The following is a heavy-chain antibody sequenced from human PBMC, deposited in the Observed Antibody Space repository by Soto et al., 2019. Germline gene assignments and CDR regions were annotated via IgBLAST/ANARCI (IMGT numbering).Heavy chain of an antibody. Sequence: QVQLVQSGAEVKKPGSSVKVSCKASGGTFSRYAISWVRQAPGQGLEWMGGIIPIFGTANYAQKFQGRDTITADESTSTAYMELSSLRSEDTAMYYCARAAVAGSPYYFDYWGQGTLVTVSS. V-gene: IGHV1-69*12. CDR3: ARAAVAGSPYYFDY. J-gene: IGHJ4*02. CDR2: IIPIFGTA. CDR1: GGTFSRYA. D-gene: IGHD6-19*01.